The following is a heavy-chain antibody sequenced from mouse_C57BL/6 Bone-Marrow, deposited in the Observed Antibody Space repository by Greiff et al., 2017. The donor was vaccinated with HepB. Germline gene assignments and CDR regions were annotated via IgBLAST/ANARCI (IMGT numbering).Heavy chain of an antibody. CDR3: ASSLLLRFAWFAY. D-gene: IGHD1-1*01. CDR2: ISYDGSN. CDR1: GYSITSGYY. V-gene: IGHV3-6*01. J-gene: IGHJ3*01. Sequence: EVQLQESGPGLVKPSQSLSLTCSVTGYSITSGYYWNWIRQFPGNKLEWMGYISYDGSNNYNPSLKNRISITRDTSKNQFFLKLNSVTTEDTATYYCASSLLLRFAWFAYWGQGTLVTVSA.